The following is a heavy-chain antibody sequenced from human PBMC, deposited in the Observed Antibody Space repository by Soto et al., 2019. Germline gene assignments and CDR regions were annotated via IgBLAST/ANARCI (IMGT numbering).Heavy chain of an antibody. J-gene: IGHJ4*02. CDR2: ISSSSSTI. Sequence: EVQLVESGGGLVQPGGSLRLSCAASGFTFSSYSMNWVRQAPGKGLEWVSYISSSSSTIYYADSVKGRFTISRDNAKNSLYLQMNRLRADDTAVYYCARFRTSCLWALDYWGQGALVTVSP. CDR1: GFTFSSYS. D-gene: IGHD2-2*01. CDR3: ARFRTSCLWALDY. V-gene: IGHV3-48*01.